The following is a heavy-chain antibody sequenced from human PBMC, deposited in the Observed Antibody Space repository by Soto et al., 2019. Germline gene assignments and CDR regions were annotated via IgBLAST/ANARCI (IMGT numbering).Heavy chain of an antibody. CDR1: GGTFSTHT. CDR3: ARDPDDYGDKGDT. CDR2: IIPILGVA. V-gene: IGHV1-69*08. D-gene: IGHD4-17*01. Sequence: QVQLVQSGAEVKKPGSSVKVSCKASGGTFSTHTINWVRQAPGQGLEWMGRIIPILGVANYAQKFHGRVTITADKSTSTAYMEVSSLRSEDTAVYCCARDPDDYGDKGDTWGQGTLVTVSS. J-gene: IGHJ5*02.